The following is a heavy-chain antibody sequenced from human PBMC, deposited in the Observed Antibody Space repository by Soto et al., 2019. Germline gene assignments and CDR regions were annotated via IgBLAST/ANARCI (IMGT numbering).Heavy chain of an antibody. CDR2: IGTAGDT. CDR3: ARGKGFGVVINEFDY. J-gene: IGHJ4*02. V-gene: IGHV3-13*01. CDR1: GFTFSSYD. D-gene: IGHD3-3*01. Sequence: GGSLRLSCAASGFTFSSYDMHWVRQATGKGLEWVSAIGTAGDTYYPGSVKGRFTISRENAKNSLYLQMNSLRAGDTAVYYCARGKGFGVVINEFDYWGQGTLVTVSS.